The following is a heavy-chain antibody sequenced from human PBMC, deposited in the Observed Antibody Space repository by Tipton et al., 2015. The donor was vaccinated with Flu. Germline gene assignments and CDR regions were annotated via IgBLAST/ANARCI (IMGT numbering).Heavy chain of an antibody. J-gene: IGHJ4*02. CDR1: GASISSTTYY. CDR2: IYKTGIT. V-gene: IGHV4-39*07. Sequence: TLSLTCDVSGASISSTTYYWGWIRQPPGKGLEWIGSIYKTGITDYNPSPKSRVTLSLDTSKNQFSLKVRSVNAADTAVYYCAPSTRYWTGGHFFGWWGRGTQVTVSS. CDR3: APSTRYWTGGHFFGW. D-gene: IGHD2-2*01.